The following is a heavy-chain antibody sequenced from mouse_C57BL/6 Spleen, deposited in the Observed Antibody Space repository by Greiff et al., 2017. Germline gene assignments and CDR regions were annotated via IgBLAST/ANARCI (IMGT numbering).Heavy chain of an antibody. D-gene: IGHD2-3*01. CDR3: ARDDGYRFAY. Sequence: VQLQQSGPELVKPGASVKISCKASGYAFSSSWMNWVKQRPGKGLEWIGRIYPGDGDTNYNGKFKGKATLTADKSSSTAYMQLSILTSEDSAVYVCARDDGYRFAYWGQGTLVTVSA. J-gene: IGHJ3*01. V-gene: IGHV1-82*01. CDR1: GYAFSSSW. CDR2: IYPGDGDT.